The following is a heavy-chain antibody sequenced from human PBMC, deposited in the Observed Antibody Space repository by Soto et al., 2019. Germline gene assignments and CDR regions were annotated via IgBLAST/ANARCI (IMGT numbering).Heavy chain of an antibody. D-gene: IGHD3-10*01. J-gene: IGHJ4*02. V-gene: IGHV1-18*01. CDR3: ARREVYYYGSGSYYNRDYLDY. CDR2: ISAYNGNT. Sequence: ASVKVSCKASGYTFTSYGISWVRQAPGQGLEWMGWISAYNGNTNYAQKLQGRVTMTTDTSTSTAYMELRSLRSDDTAVYYCARREVYYYGSGSYYNRDYLDYWGQGTLVTVSS. CDR1: GYTFTSYG.